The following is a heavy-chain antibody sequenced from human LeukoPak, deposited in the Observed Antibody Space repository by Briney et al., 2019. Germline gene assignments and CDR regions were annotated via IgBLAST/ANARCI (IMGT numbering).Heavy chain of an antibody. V-gene: IGHV3-21*01. J-gene: IGHJ4*02. CDR1: GFTFSSYS. CDR2: ISSSSSYI. Sequence: GGSLRLSCAASGFTFSSYSMNWVRQAPGKGLEWVSSISSSSSYIYYADSVKGRFTISRDNAKNSLYLQMNSLRAEDTAVYYCAKDEGRSDRYGSGSHPPYWGQGTLVTVSS. D-gene: IGHD3-10*01. CDR3: AKDEGRSDRYGSGSHPPY.